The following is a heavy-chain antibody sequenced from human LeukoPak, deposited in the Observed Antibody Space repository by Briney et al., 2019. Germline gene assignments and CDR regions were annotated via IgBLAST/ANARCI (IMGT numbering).Heavy chain of an antibody. V-gene: IGHV1-69*01. CDR1: GGTFSSYA. CDR2: IIPIFGTA. Sequence: ASVKVSCKASGGTFSSYAISWVRQAPGQGLEWMGGIIPIFGTANYAQKFQGRVTITADASTSTAYMELSSLRSEDTAVYYCARVHCMTYGDCYVFDYWGQGTLVTVSS. D-gene: IGHD2-21*02. J-gene: IGHJ4*02. CDR3: ARVHCMTYGDCYVFDY.